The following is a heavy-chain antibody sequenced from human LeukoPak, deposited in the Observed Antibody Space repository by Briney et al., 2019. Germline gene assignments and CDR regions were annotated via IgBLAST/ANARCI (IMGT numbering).Heavy chain of an antibody. CDR1: GFTFSSYW. J-gene: IGHJ4*02. CDR3: AKGGRDGYNKPGEYPYYFDY. D-gene: IGHD5-24*01. Sequence: GGSLRLSCAASGFTFSSYWMSWVRQAPGKGLEWVANIKQDGSEKYYVDSVKGRFTISRDNSKNTLYLQMNSLRAEDTAVYYCAKGGRDGYNKPGEYPYYFDYWGQGTLVTVSS. CDR2: IKQDGSEK. V-gene: IGHV3-7*01.